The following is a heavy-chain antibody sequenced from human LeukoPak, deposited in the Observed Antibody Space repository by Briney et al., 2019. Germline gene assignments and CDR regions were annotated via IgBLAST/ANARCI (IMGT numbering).Heavy chain of an antibody. CDR2: IIGSGGTT. CDR3: ARDQGPRNYFDY. CDR1: GFTFSNYA. V-gene: IGHV3-23*01. Sequence: GGSLRLSCEASGFTFSNYAMSWVRQAPGKGLEWVSPIIGSGGTTYYADSVKGRFTISRDNSKNTLYLQMNSLRAEDTAVYYCARDQGPRNYFDYWGQGTLVTVSS. J-gene: IGHJ4*02.